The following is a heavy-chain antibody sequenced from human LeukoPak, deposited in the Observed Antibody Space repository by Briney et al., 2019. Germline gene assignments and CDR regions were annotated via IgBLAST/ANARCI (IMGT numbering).Heavy chain of an antibody. J-gene: IGHJ4*02. D-gene: IGHD6-13*01. CDR3: ASTHLSSSAYFDY. CDR2: IYYSGSA. CDR1: AGSSSSSSYD. Sequence: SETLSRTGTGSAGSSSSSSYDWCGIRQPPGKMLEWIASIYYSGSAYYTPSPKNATSISVNTSKNQFSVKLTSENAANTAVPYCASTHLSSSAYFDYWGRGTLVIVSS. V-gene: IGHV4-39*01.